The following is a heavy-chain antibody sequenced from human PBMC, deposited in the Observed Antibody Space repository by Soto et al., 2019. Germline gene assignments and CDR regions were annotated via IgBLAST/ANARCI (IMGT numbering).Heavy chain of an antibody. Sequence: LRLSCAASGFTFSNFWMSWARQAPGKGLEWVANIKGDGSVTQYVASVEGRFTISRDSAKYSLYLQMNSLRVEDTALYYCVIPTRSVRGMGVWGQGTTVTVSS. V-gene: IGHV3-7*03. D-gene: IGHD6-6*01. CDR1: GFTFSNFW. CDR2: IKGDGSVT. CDR3: VIPTRSVRGMGV. J-gene: IGHJ6*02.